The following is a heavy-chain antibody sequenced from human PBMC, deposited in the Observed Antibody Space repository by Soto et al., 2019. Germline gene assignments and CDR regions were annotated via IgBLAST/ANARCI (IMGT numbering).Heavy chain of an antibody. D-gene: IGHD2-2*01. J-gene: IGHJ6*02. V-gene: IGHV4-59*04. CDR2: MYYSGST. CDR3: ARIVVIPAAPDYYNYYGVDV. CDR1: GGSISSYY. Sequence: SETLSLTCTVSGGSISSYYWSWIRQPPGKGLEWIGNMYYSGSTYYNPSLKSRVTMSVDTSKNQFSLKLSSVTAADTSVYYCARIVVIPAAPDYYNYYGVDVWGQGTTVTVSS.